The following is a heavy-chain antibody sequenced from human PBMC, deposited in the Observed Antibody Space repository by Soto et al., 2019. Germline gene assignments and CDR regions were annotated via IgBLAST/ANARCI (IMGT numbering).Heavy chain of an antibody. V-gene: IGHV1-69*01. CDR1: GANYSTSA. J-gene: IGHJ4*02. CDR3: ARGGVDVVATSGFDY. D-gene: IGHD5-12*01. CDR2: INHILGTP. Sequence: QVQLVQSGSEVKKPGSSVKVSCKASGANYSTSAISWVSHAPGQGLEWMGGINHILGTPDYAHKFQGRVTITADESTSTVSRELGSLRSEDTAVYFSARGGVDVVATSGFDYWGQGTLVTVSS.